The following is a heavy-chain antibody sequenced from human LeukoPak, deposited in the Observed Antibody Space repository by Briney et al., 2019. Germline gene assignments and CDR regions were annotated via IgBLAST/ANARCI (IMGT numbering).Heavy chain of an antibody. CDR1: GFTFSNYA. Sequence: GASLRFSCAASGFTFSNYAMSWVRQAPGKGLQWVSAITGSGGGTYYADSVKGRFTISRENFKNTLYLQVNSLRAEDTAVYHSVKWGDYDVLTGYYDPDYWGQGTLVTVSS. D-gene: IGHD3-9*01. J-gene: IGHJ4*02. CDR2: ITGSGGGT. CDR3: VKWGDYDVLTGYYDPDY. V-gene: IGHV3-23*01.